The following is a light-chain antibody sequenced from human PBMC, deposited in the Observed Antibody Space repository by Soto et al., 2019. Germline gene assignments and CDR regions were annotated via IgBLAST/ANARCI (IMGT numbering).Light chain of an antibody. CDR2: EVS. V-gene: IGLV2-14*01. Sequence: QSVLTQPASVPGSPGQSITISCTGTSSDTAGYNYVSWYQQHPGKAPKLTIYEVSNRPSGVSNRFSGSQSGNTASLTISGLQAEDEANYYCSSYTTSNTPLYVFGTGTKVTVL. J-gene: IGLJ1*01. CDR3: SSYTTSNTPLYV. CDR1: SSDTAGYNY.